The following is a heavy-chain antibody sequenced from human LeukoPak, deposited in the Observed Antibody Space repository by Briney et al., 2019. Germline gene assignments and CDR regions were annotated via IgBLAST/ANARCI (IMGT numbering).Heavy chain of an antibody. CDR2: IIPILGIA. J-gene: IGHJ4*02. D-gene: IGHD6-19*01. V-gene: IGHV1-69*04. Sequence: SVKVSCKASGGTFSSYAISWVRRAPGQGLEWMGRIIPILGIANHAQKFQGRVTITADKSTSTAYMELSSLRSEDTAVYYCASSKYPGGLVRGPYYFDYWGQGTLVTVSS. CDR3: ASSKYPGGLVRGPYYFDY. CDR1: GGTFSSYA.